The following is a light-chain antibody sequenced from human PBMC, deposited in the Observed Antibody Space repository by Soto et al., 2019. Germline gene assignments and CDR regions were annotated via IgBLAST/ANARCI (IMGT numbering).Light chain of an antibody. CDR3: QQYGSSQT. Sequence: EIVFTQSPGTLSLSPGERATLSCRASQSVRSYLAWXQQXPGXAPXXLIYGASSRATGIPDRLTGGGAGTGFTLTISRLEPEDYAVYYCQQYGSSQTFGGGTKVDIK. V-gene: IGKV3-20*01. CDR1: QSVRSY. CDR2: GAS. J-gene: IGKJ4*01.